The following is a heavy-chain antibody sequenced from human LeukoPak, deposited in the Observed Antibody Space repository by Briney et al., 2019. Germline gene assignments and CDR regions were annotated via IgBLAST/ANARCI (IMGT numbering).Heavy chain of an antibody. Sequence: SETLSLTCTVPGGSISSYYWSWIRQPPGKGLEWIGYIYYSGSTNYNPSLKSRVTISVDTSKNQFSLKLSSVTAADTAVYYCARRNYDILTGYYIIDYWGQGTLVTVSS. J-gene: IGHJ4*02. CDR3: ARRNYDILTGYYIIDY. CDR2: IYYSGST. D-gene: IGHD3-9*01. V-gene: IGHV4-59*01. CDR1: GGSISSYY.